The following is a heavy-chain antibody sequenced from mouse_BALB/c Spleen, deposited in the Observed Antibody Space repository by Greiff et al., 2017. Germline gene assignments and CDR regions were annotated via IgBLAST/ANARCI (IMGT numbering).Heavy chain of an antibody. CDR3: AKGGGVRRNYAMDY. V-gene: IGHV5-17*02. D-gene: IGHD2-14*01. Sequence: EVKLMESGGGLVQPGGSRKLSCAASGFTFSSFGMHWVRQAPETGLEWVAYISSGSSTIYSADTVKGRFTISIDNPKNTLFLQMTSLRSEDTAMYYCAKGGGVRRNYAMDYWGQGTTLTVSS. CDR1: GFTFSSFG. CDR2: ISSGSSTI. J-gene: IGHJ2*01.